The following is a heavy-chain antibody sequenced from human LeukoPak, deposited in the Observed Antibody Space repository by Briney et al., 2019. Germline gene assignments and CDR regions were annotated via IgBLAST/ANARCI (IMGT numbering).Heavy chain of an antibody. CDR2: IKQDGSEK. CDR3: AKAGYYYDSSGYYDY. D-gene: IGHD3-22*01. Sequence: PGGSLRLSCAASGFTFSSYWMSWVRQAPGKGLEWVAHIKQDGSEKYYVDSVKGRFTISRDNAKNSLYLQMNSLRAEDTAVYYCAKAGYYYDSSGYYDYWGQGTLVTVSS. J-gene: IGHJ4*02. CDR1: GFTFSSYW. V-gene: IGHV3-7*01.